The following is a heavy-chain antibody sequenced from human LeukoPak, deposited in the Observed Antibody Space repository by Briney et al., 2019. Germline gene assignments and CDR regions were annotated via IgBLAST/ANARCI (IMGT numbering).Heavy chain of an antibody. CDR2: MNPNSGNT. V-gene: IGHV1-8*01. D-gene: IGHD6-13*01. Sequence: GASVKVSCKASGYTFTSYDINWVRQATGQGLEWMGWMNPNSGNTGYAQKFQGRVTMTRDTSISTAYMELSRLRSDDTAVYYCARASKAAAAGTGDYWGQGTLVTVSS. J-gene: IGHJ4*02. CDR1: GYTFTSYD. CDR3: ARASKAAAAGTGDY.